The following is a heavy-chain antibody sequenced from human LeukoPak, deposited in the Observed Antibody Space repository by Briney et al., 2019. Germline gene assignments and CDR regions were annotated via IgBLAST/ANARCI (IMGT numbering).Heavy chain of an antibody. Sequence: SSETLSLTCAVSGGSISSYHWSWIRQPPGKGLEWIGYIYYSGSTNYNPSLKSRVTISVDTSKNQFSLKLSSVTAADTAVYYCARLYYYDSRLAFDIWGQGTMVTVSS. V-gene: IGHV4-59*01. CDR2: IYYSGST. J-gene: IGHJ3*02. CDR1: GGSISSYH. CDR3: ARLYYYDSRLAFDI. D-gene: IGHD3-22*01.